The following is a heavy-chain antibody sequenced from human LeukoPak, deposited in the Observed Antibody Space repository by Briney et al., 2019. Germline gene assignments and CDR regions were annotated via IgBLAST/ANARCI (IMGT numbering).Heavy chain of an antibody. V-gene: IGHV3-33*01. J-gene: IGHJ4*02. D-gene: IGHD6-19*01. CDR2: IWYDGSNK. CDR1: GITFSSYG. CDR3: ARDASSGWLDY. Sequence: QAGGSLRLSCAASGITFSSYGMHWVRQAPGKGLEWVAVIWYDGSNKYYADSVKGRFTISRDNSKNTLYLQMNSLRAEDTAVYYCARDASSGWLDYWGQGTLVTVSS.